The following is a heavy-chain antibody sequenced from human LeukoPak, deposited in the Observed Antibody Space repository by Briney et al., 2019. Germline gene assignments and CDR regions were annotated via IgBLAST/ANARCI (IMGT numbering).Heavy chain of an antibody. CDR1: RFTFSSYA. CDR2: ISYDGSNK. CDR3: ARDHLHYYGSGSYYKRDTLYYYYYYGMDV. V-gene: IGHV3-30-3*01. D-gene: IGHD3-10*01. Sequence: GGSLRLSCAASRFTFSSYAMHWVRQAPGKGLEWVAVISYDGSNKYYADSVKGRFTISRDNSKNTLYLQMNSLRAEDTAAYYCARDHLHYYGSGSYYKRDTLYYYYYYGMDVWGQGTTVTVSS. J-gene: IGHJ6*02.